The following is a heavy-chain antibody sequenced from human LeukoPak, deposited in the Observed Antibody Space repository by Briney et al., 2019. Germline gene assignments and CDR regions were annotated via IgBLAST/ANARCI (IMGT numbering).Heavy chain of an antibody. CDR3: ARTNYYDSSGHPPFYFFDY. J-gene: IGHJ4*02. D-gene: IGHD3-22*01. Sequence: ASVKVSCKVSGYTLTELSMHWVRQAPGKGLEWMGGFDPEDGETIYAQKFQGRVTMTRDTSTSTVYMELSSLRSEDTAVYYCARTNYYDSSGHPPFYFFDYWGQGTLVTVSS. V-gene: IGHV1-24*01. CDR1: GYTLTELS. CDR2: FDPEDGET.